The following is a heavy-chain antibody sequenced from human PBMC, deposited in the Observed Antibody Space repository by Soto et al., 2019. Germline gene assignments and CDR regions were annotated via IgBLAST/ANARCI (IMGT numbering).Heavy chain of an antibody. CDR2: ISYDGSNK. J-gene: IGHJ6*02. CDR1: GFTFSSYG. Sequence: QVQLVASGGGVVQPGRSLRLSCAASGFTFSSYGMHWVRQAPGKGLEWVAVISYDGSNKYYADSVKGRFTISRDNSKNTLYLQMNSLRAEDTAVYYCAKDMQQLVLYYYYGMGVWGQGTTVTVSS. V-gene: IGHV3-30*18. CDR3: AKDMQQLVLYYYYGMGV. D-gene: IGHD6-13*01.